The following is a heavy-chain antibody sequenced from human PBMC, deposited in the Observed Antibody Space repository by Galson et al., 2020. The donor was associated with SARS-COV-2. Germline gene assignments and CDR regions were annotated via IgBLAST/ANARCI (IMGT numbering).Heavy chain of an antibody. D-gene: IGHD4-4*01. V-gene: IGHV3-73*01. CDR3: LTDY. CDR2: IRGKTNTYAT. J-gene: IGHJ4*02. Sequence: QLGESLKISCAVSGFTFSDSAIHWVRQASGKGLEWVGRIRGKTNTYATAYAASVKGRFTSSRDDSKNTAYLQMNSLKTEDTAVYTTLTDYWGQGTLVTVSS. CDR1: GFTFSDSA.